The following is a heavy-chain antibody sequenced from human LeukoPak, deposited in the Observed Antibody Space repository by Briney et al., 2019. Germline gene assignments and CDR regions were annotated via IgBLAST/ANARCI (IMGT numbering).Heavy chain of an antibody. CDR3: ARESYDFWSGYVDY. V-gene: IGHV3-21*01. D-gene: IGHD3-3*01. CDR1: GFTFSSYS. J-gene: IGHJ4*02. CDR2: ISSSSSYI. Sequence: GGSLRLSYAASGFTFSSYSMNWVRQAPGKGLEWDSSISSSSSYIYYADSVKGRFTISRDNAKNSLYLQMNSLRAEDTAVYYCARESYDFWSGYVDYLGQGTLVTVSS.